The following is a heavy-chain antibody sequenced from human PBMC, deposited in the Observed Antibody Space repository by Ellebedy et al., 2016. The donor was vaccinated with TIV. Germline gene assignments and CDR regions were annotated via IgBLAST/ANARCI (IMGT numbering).Heavy chain of an antibody. Sequence: SETLSLXXAVYGGSFSGYYWSWIRQPPGKGLEWIGEINHSGSTNYNPSLKSRVTISVDTSKNQFSLKLSSVTAADTAVYYCARGGSPIDGDSTRAGADYWGQGTLVTVSS. CDR2: INHSGST. J-gene: IGHJ4*02. CDR3: ARGGSPIDGDSTRAGADY. D-gene: IGHD3-22*01. CDR1: GGSFSGYY. V-gene: IGHV4-34*01.